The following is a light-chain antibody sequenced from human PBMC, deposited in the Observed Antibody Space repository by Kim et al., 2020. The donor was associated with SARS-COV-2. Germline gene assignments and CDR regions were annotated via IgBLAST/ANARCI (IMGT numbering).Light chain of an antibody. J-gene: IGKJ5*01. CDR3: QQYKTYPIT. CDR1: QGISNN. V-gene: IGKV1-16*01. Sequence: DIQMTQSPSSLSASVGERVTITCRASQGISNNLAWFQQKPGRAPKSLIYAASGLHSGVPSRFSGSGSGTDFTLTISSLQPEDSATYYCQQYKTYPITFGQGTRLEIK. CDR2: AAS.